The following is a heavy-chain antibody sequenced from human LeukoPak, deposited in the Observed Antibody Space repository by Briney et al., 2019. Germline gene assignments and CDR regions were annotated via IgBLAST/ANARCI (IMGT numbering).Heavy chain of an antibody. CDR2: ISYDGSNK. CDR1: GFTFSSYA. Sequence: GGSLRLSCAASGFTFSSYAMHWVRRAPGKGLEWVAVISYDGSNKYYADSVKGRFTISRDNSKNTLYLQMNSLRAEDTAVYYCARAVAGSTGVDYWGQGTLVTVSS. CDR3: ARAVAGSTGVDY. V-gene: IGHV3-30-3*01. J-gene: IGHJ4*02. D-gene: IGHD6-19*01.